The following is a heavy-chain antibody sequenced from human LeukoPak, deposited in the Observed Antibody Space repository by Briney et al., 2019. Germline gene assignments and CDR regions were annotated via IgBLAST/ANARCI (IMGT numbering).Heavy chain of an antibody. CDR2: ISNRGEYI. CDR1: GFSFSDYS. J-gene: IGHJ1*01. D-gene: IGHD6-13*01. V-gene: IGHV3-21*01. Sequence: GGSLRLSCVASGFSFSDYSMNWVRQAPGKGLEWVSSISNRGEYIYYADSVKGRFTVSRDNAKNSLYLEMNSLGVEDTAVYYCTTPAAGPRAEYSLYWGQGTLVTVSS. CDR3: TTPAAGPRAEYSLY.